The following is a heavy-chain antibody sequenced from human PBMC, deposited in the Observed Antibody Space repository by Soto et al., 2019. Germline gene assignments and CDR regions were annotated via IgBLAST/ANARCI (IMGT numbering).Heavy chain of an antibody. D-gene: IGHD3-22*01. CDR1: GYSFTSCW. V-gene: IGHV5-51*01. CDR2: IYPGDSDT. Sequence: PGESLKISCKGSGYSFTSCWIGWVRQMPGKGLEWMGIIYPGDSDTRYSPSFQGQVTISADKSISTAYLQWSSLKASDTAMYYCARFPVSDSSGFDYWGQGTLVTVSS. CDR3: ARFPVSDSSGFDY. J-gene: IGHJ4*02.